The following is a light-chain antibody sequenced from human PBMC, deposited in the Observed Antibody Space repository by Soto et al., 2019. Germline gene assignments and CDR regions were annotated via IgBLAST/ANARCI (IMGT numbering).Light chain of an antibody. CDR2: DAS. J-gene: IGKJ2*01. CDR3: QQYDKLPMYT. CDR1: QDISNY. V-gene: IGKV1-33*01. Sequence: DIQMTQSPSSLSASVGDRVTITCQASQDISNYLNWYQQKPGKAPKLLIYDASNLETGVPSRFSGSGSGTDFTFTISSLQPEDIATYYCQQYDKLPMYTFGQGTKLEIK.